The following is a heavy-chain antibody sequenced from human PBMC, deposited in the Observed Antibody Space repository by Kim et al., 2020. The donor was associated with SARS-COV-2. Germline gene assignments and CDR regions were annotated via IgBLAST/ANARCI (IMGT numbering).Heavy chain of an antibody. V-gene: IGHV4-39*01. CDR3: ARQYDILTGSYNGFDY. Sequence: SETLSLTCTVSGGSISSSSYYWGWIRQPPGKGLEWIGSIYYSGSTYYNPSPKSRVTISVDTSKNQFSLKLSSVTAADTAVYYCARQYDILTGSYNGFDYWGQGTLVTVSS. CDR2: IYYSGST. D-gene: IGHD3-9*01. CDR1: GGSISSSSYY. J-gene: IGHJ4*02.